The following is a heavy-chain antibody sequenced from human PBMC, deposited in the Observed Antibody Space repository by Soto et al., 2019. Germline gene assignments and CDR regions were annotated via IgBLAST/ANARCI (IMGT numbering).Heavy chain of an antibody. CDR2: IYYSGST. V-gene: IGHV4-31*03. CDR1: GGSISSGGYY. J-gene: IGHJ6*03. CDR3: ARDSSMGYDFWSGYYDYYYYYMDV. D-gene: IGHD3-3*01. Sequence: SETLSLTCTVSGGSISSGGYYWSWIRQHPGKGLEWIGYIYYSGSTYYNPSLKSRVTISVDTSKNQFSLKLSSVTAADTAVYYCARDSSMGYDFWSGYYDYYYYYMDVWGKGTTVTVSS.